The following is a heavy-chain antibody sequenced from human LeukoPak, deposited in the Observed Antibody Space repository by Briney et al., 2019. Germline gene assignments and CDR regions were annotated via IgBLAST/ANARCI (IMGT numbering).Heavy chain of an antibody. CDR3: ARLGYCSSTSCYTMGYYYGMDV. J-gene: IGHJ6*02. V-gene: IGHV4-34*01. CDR1: GGSFSGYY. Sequence: SKTLSLTCAVYGGSFSGYYWSWIRQPPGKGLEWIGEINHSGSTNYNPSLKSRVTISVDTSKNQFSLKLSSVTAADTAVYYCARLGYCSSTSCYTMGYYYGMDVWGQGTTVTVSS. CDR2: INHSGST. D-gene: IGHD2-2*02.